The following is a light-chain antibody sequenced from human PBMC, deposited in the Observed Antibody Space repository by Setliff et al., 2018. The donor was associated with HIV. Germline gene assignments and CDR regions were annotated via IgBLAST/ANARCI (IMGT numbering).Light chain of an antibody. Sequence: QSVLTQPRSVSGSPGQSVTFSCTGSSSDIGAYNYVSWYQQHPGKAPKLIVYDFTKRPSGVPDRFSGSKSGDTASLTISGLQSEDEADYYCCSYAGTYTYLFGTGTKVTVL. V-gene: IGLV2-11*01. CDR3: CSYAGTYTYL. J-gene: IGLJ1*01. CDR2: DFT. CDR1: SSDIGAYNY.